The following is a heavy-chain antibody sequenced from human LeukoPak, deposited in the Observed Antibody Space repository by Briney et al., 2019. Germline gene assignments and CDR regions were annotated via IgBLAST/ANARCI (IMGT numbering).Heavy chain of an antibody. CDR3: ARVTKADYFDY. J-gene: IGHJ4*02. Sequence: SETLSLTCTVSGGSISSYYWSWIRQPPGKGLEWIGYIYYSGSTNYNPSLKSRVTISVDTSKNQFSLKLSSVTAADTAVYYCARVTKADYFDYWGQGTLVTVSS. CDR1: GGSISSYY. CDR2: IYYSGST. V-gene: IGHV4-59*12.